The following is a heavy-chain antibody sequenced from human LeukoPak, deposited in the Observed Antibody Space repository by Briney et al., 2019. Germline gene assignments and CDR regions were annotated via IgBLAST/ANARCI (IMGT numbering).Heavy chain of an antibody. CDR3: ARENWYYDY. CDR1: GYSFTNYH. J-gene: IGHJ4*01. CDR2: IYPNTGGT. Sequence: GASVKVSCNTSGYSFTNYHMHWVRLAPGQGLEWMGHIYPNTGGTSYAQRFQGRVTMTSAMSVSTVYMELSSLISDDTAAYYCARENWYYDYWGHGTLVTASS. V-gene: IGHV1-2*06. D-gene: IGHD1-7*01.